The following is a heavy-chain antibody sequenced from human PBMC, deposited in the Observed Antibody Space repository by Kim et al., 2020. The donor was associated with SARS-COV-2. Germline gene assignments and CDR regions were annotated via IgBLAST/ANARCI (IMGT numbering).Heavy chain of an antibody. CDR3: ARDLSIMVRGVITSNWFDP. CDR2: IYYSGST. J-gene: IGHJ5*02. CDR1: GGSISSYY. D-gene: IGHD3-10*01. Sequence: SETLSLTCTVSGGSISSYYWSWIRQPPGKGLEWIGYIYYSGSTNYNPSLKSRVTISVDTSKNQFSLKLSSVTAADTAVYYCARDLSIMVRGVITSNWFDPWGQGTLVTVSS. V-gene: IGHV4-59*13.